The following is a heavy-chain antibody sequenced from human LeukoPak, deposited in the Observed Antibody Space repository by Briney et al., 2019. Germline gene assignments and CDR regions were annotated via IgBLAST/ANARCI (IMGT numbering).Heavy chain of an antibody. D-gene: IGHD3-10*01. V-gene: IGHV3-23*01. CDR1: GFTFSSYA. CDR3: AKDRGGITMAARGAFDI. Sequence: PGGSLRLSCAASGFTFSSYAMSWVRQAPGKGLGWVSAISGSGGSTYYADSVKGRFTISRDNSKNTLYLQMNSLRAEDTAVYYCAKDRGGITMAARGAFDIWGQGTMVTVSS. J-gene: IGHJ3*02. CDR2: ISGSGGST.